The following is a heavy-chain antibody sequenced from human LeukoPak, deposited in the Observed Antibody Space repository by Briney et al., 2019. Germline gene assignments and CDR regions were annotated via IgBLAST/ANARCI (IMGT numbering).Heavy chain of an antibody. J-gene: IGHJ4*02. Sequence: GSLRLSCGASEFVFRNLWMTWVRQSPGNGLEWVANISPRGTETYYVDPFKGRFTISRDNARNLLFLQMNTLRADDSVVYFCGALGYGAGIDLWGQGTLVAVSS. CDR1: EFVFRNLW. CDR3: GALGYGAGIDL. V-gene: IGHV3-7*01. D-gene: IGHD5-18*01. CDR2: ISPRGTET.